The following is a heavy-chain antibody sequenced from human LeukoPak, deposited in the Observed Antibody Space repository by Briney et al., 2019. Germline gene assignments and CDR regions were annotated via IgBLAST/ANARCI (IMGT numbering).Heavy chain of an antibody. J-gene: IGHJ4*02. CDR2: ISGSGGST. D-gene: IGHD2-21*02. V-gene: IGHV3-23*01. CDR1: GFTFSSYG. CDR3: AKAPRAYCGGDCYSAEDY. Sequence: GGSLRLSCAASGFTFSSYGMSWVRQAPGKGLEWVSAISGSGGSTYYADSVKGRFTISRDNSKNTLYLQMNSLRAEDTAVYYCAKAPRAYCGGDCYSAEDYWGQGTLVTVSS.